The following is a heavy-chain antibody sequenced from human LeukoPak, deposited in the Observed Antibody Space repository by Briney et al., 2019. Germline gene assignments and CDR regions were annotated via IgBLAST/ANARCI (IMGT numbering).Heavy chain of an antibody. J-gene: IGHJ4*02. Sequence: GRSLRLSCAASGFTFSSYAMHWVRQAPGKGLEWVALISYDGNNKYYADSVKGRFTISRDNAKNSLYLQMNSLRAEDTAVYYCARVPLLWFGESRIPFFDYWGQGTLVTVSS. CDR1: GFTFSSYA. D-gene: IGHD3-10*01. CDR3: ARVPLLWFGESRIPFFDY. CDR2: ISYDGNNK. V-gene: IGHV3-30-3*01.